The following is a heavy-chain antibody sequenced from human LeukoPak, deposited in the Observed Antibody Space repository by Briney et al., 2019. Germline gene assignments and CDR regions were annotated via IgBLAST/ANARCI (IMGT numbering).Heavy chain of an antibody. J-gene: IGHJ6*02. Sequence: ASVKVSCKASGYTFTSYGISRVRQAPGQGLEWMGWISAYNGNTNYAQKLQGRVTMTTDTSTSTAYMELRSLRSDDTAVYYCAREDCSSTSCRTYYYYGMDVWGQGTTVTVSS. CDR1: GYTFTSYG. CDR3: AREDCSSTSCRTYYYYGMDV. V-gene: IGHV1-18*01. CDR2: ISAYNGNT. D-gene: IGHD2-2*01.